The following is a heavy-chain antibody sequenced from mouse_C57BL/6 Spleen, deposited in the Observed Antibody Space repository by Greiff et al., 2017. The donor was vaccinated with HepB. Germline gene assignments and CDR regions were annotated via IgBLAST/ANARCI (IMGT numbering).Heavy chain of an antibody. CDR3: AREGGYSNYGFAY. CDR2: IYPGDGDT. CDR1: GYAFSSYW. J-gene: IGHJ3*01. V-gene: IGHV1-80*01. D-gene: IGHD2-5*01. Sequence: QVQLKQSGAELVKPGASVKISCKASGYAFSSYWMNWVKQRPGKGLEWIGQIYPGDGDTNYNGKFKGKATLTADKSSSTAYMQLSSLTSEDSAVYFCAREGGYSNYGFAYWGQGTLVTVSA.